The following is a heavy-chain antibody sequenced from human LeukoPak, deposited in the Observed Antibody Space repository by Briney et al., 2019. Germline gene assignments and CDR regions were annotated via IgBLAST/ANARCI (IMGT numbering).Heavy chain of an antibody. Sequence: GESLKISSKGSGYSFTSYWIGWVRQLPGKGLEWMGIIYPGDSDTRYSPSFQSQVTISADKSISTAYLQWSSLKASDTAMYYCARRPAADAFDIWSKGTMVTVSS. CDR1: GYSFTSYW. J-gene: IGHJ3*02. CDR3: ARRPAADAFDI. CDR2: IYPGDSDT. D-gene: IGHD2-2*01. V-gene: IGHV5-51*01.